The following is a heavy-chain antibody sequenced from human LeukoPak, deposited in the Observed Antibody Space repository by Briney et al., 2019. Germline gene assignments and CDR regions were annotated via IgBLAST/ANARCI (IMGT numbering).Heavy chain of an antibody. D-gene: IGHD6-19*01. Sequence: SETLSLTCAVYGGSFSGYYWSWIRQPPGKGLEWIGSIYHSGSTYYNPSLKSRVTISVDTSKNQFSLKLSSVTAADTAVYYCARVGAVADPSAAFDIWGQGTMVTVSS. CDR2: IYHSGST. J-gene: IGHJ3*02. V-gene: IGHV4-34*01. CDR1: GGSFSGYY. CDR3: ARVGAVADPSAAFDI.